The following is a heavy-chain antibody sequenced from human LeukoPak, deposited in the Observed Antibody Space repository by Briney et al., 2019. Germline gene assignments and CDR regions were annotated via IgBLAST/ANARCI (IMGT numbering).Heavy chain of an antibody. CDR1: GGSISSSSYY. Sequence: SETLSLTCTVSGGSISSSSYYWGWIRQPPGRGLEWIGSIYYSGSTYYNPSLKSRVTISVDTSKNQFSLKLSSVTAADTAVYYCARLSIAAAGTAFDYWGQGTLDTVSS. D-gene: IGHD6-13*01. V-gene: IGHV4-39*01. J-gene: IGHJ4*02. CDR3: ARLSIAAAGTAFDY. CDR2: IYYSGST.